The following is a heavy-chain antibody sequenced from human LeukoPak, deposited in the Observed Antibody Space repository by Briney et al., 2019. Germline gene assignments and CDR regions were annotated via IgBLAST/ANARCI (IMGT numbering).Heavy chain of an antibody. CDR1: GGSFSGYY. D-gene: IGHD3-16*01. J-gene: IGHJ4*02. CDR2: IYYSGST. V-gene: IGHV4-59*08. Sequence: SETLSLTCAVYGGSFSGYYWSWIRQPPGKGLEWIGYIYYSGSTNYNPSLKSRVTISVDTSKNQFSLKLSSVTAADTAVYYCARQSDFGGNEVDYWGQGTLVTVSS. CDR3: ARQSDFGGNEVDY.